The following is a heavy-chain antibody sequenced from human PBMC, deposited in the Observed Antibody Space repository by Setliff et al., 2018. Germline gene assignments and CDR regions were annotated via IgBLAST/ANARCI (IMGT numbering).Heavy chain of an antibody. J-gene: IGHJ4*02. CDR1: GGTFSSYA. V-gene: IGHV1-69*13. D-gene: IGHD3-10*01. CDR2: IIPIFGTA. Sequence: GASVKVSCKASGGTFSSYAISWVRQAPGQGLEWMGGIIPIFGTANYAQKFQGRVTVTADESTSTAYMELSSLRSEDTAVYFCAGVLRDYYGSGSYYNWGQGTLVTVSS. CDR3: AGVLRDYYGSGSYYN.